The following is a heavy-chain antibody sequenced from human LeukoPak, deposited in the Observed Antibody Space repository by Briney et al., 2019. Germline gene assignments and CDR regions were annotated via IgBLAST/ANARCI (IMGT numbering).Heavy chain of an antibody. Sequence: GGSLRLSCAASGFTFTSYWMHWVRQPPGKGLVWVSRINSDGSTTNYADSVKGRFTISRDNAENTLYLQMNSLRVEDTAVYYCTRRVSATRWFDPWGQETLVTVSS. J-gene: IGHJ5*02. D-gene: IGHD2-15*01. V-gene: IGHV3-74*01. CDR2: INSDGSTT. CDR3: TRRVSATRWFDP. CDR1: GFTFTSYW.